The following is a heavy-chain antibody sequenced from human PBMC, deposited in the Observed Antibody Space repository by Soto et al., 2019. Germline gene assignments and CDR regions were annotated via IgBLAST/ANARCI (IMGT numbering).Heavy chain of an antibody. V-gene: IGHV4-34*01. J-gene: IGHJ5*01. Sequence: SETLSLTCAVYGGSFSGHYWNWLRQPPGKGLEWIGEIDESGRTKYNPSLKSRVTISVDTSKKQFSLKLSSVTAADTAVYYCALWPRELYNWFDSWGQGTLVTVSS. CDR1: GGSFSGHY. CDR2: IDESGRT. D-gene: IGHD3-10*01. CDR3: ALWPRELYNWFDS.